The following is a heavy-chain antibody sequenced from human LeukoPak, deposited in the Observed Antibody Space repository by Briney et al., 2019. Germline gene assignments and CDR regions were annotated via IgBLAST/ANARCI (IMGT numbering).Heavy chain of an antibody. CDR1: SGSISRDY. CDR3: ARQISPYGMDV. V-gene: IGHV4-59*08. CDR2: LYYNGAT. J-gene: IGHJ6*02. Sequence: SETLSLTCTVSSGSISRDYWHWIRQPPGKGLEWIGYLYYNGATNYNPSLRSRVTMSVDTSRRQFSLKLTSVTVTDTAVYYCARQISPYGMDVWGQGTTVIVPS.